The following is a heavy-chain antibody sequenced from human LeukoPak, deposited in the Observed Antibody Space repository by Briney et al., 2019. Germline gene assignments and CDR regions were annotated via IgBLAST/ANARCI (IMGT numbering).Heavy chain of an antibody. CDR3: AKVGTLLWIISAFDY. CDR1: GFTFSSYA. CDR2: ISGSGGST. J-gene: IGHJ4*02. V-gene: IGHV3-23*01. Sequence: PGGSLRLSCAASGFTFSSYAMSWVRQAPGKGLEWVSAISGSGGSTYYADSVKGRFTISRDNSKNTLYLQMNSLRAEDTAVYYCAKVGTLLWIISAFDYWGQGTLVTVSS. D-gene: IGHD2/OR15-2a*01.